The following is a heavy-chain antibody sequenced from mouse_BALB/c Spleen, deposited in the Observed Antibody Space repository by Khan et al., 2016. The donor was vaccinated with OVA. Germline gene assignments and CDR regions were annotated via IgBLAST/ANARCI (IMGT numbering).Heavy chain of an antibody. J-gene: IGHJ4*01. CDR2: IWGDGNT. CDR3: VKQNHGTLYAVDY. Sequence: VQLQESGPGLVAPSQSLSITCTVSGFSLTSYGVSWVRQPPGKGLEWLGVIWGDGNTNYHSALISRLSISKDDSKSQVFLKLNSLQTDDTATYYEVKQNHGTLYAVDYWGQGTSVTVSS. V-gene: IGHV2-3*01. D-gene: IGHD2-1*01. CDR1: GFSLTSYG.